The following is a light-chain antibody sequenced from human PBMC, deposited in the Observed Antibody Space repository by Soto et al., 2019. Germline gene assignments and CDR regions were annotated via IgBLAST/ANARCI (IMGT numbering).Light chain of an antibody. CDR1: QTISSW. J-gene: IGKJ1*01. V-gene: IGKV1-5*03. Sequence: IHVTHAPSTLSISLCNIRAITFRASQTISSWLAWYQQKPGKAPKLLIYKASTLKSGVPSRFSGSGSGTEFTLTISSLQPDDFATYYCQQDNSYSGEFGQGTKVEIK. CDR3: QQDNSYSGE. CDR2: KAS.